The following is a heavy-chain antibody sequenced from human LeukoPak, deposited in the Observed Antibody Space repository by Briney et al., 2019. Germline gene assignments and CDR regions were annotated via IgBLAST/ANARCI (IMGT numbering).Heavy chain of an antibody. D-gene: IGHD2-21*02. CDR3: ARDHYHKIHSVMVTAPDY. J-gene: IGHJ4*02. CDR1: GYIFTSYY. V-gene: IGHV1-46*01. Sequence: ASVKVSCKASGYIFTSYYIRWVRQAPGEGLEWMGIINPTGGSTSYAQKFQGRVTMTRDTSTSTVYMELSSLRSEDTAVYYCARDHYHKIHSVMVTAPDYWGQGTLVIVSS. CDR2: INPTGGST.